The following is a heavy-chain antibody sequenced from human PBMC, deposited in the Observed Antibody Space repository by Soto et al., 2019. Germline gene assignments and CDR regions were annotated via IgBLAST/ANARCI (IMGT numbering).Heavy chain of an antibody. CDR1: GLPFTNYW. V-gene: IGHV3-74*01. D-gene: IGHD2-8*02. CDR3: ACWGHIVPVAPSDFDR. Sequence: GGSLRLSTASSGLPFTNYWINWVRQTPGKGLMWVSRISPDGSDVGYADSVEGRFTVSRDNAKNTLYLQMHSLRAEDTAMYYCACWGHIVPVAPSDFDRWGQGTLVTVSS. J-gene: IGHJ4*02. CDR2: ISPDGSDV.